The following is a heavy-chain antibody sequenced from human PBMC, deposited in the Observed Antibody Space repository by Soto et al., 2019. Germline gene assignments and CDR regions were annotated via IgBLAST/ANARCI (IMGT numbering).Heavy chain of an antibody. CDR1: GYTFTGYY. Sequence: ASVKVSCKASGYTFTGYYMHWVRQAPGQGPEWMGWINPNSGGTNYAQKFQGRVTMTRDTSISTAYMELSRLRSDDTAVYYCNSRGYCSSTSCYTGYAGMDVWGQGTTVTVSS. CDR3: NSRGYCSSTSCYTGYAGMDV. J-gene: IGHJ6*02. D-gene: IGHD2-2*02. CDR2: INPNSGGT. V-gene: IGHV1-2*02.